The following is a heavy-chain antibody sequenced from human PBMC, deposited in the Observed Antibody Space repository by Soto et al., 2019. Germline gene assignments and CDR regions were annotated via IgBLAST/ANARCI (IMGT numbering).Heavy chain of an antibody. Sequence: QVQLVQSGAEEKQPGASVKVSCKASGYTFTIYAMHWVRQAPGHRLEWMGWINAGNGNTKYSQKFQGRVTITRDTSASTAYMELSSLRSEDTAVYYCARSIVVVTALDYWGQGTLVTVSS. CDR3: ARSIVVVTALDY. CDR1: GYTFTIYA. D-gene: IGHD2-21*02. CDR2: INAGNGNT. V-gene: IGHV1-3*05. J-gene: IGHJ4*02.